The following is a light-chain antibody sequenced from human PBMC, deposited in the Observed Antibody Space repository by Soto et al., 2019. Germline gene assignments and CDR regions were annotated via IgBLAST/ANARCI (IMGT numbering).Light chain of an antibody. J-gene: IGKJ4*01. CDR2: GAS. CDR1: QSVSRT. Sequence: EILITQSPATLSVSPGERATLSCRASQSVSRTLAWYQQKPGQAPRLLIHGASTRATGIPARFSGSGSGTEFTLTISNLQSEDFAVYYCQQYNNWPLTFGGGTKVDI. V-gene: IGKV3-15*01. CDR3: QQYNNWPLT.